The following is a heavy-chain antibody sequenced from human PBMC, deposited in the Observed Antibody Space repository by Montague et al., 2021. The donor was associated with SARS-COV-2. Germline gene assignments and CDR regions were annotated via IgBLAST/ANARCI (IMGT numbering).Heavy chain of an antibody. CDR3: AKGRGTSCSDY. CDR1: GFTVSTAV. D-gene: IGHD2-15*01. Sequence: SLRLSCAASGFTVSTAVVSWVRQAPGKGLEWVSTINGGGGSTYYADSMRGRFTISRDNSENTLYLQMNSLRAEDTAIYYCAKGRGTSCSDYWGQGTLVIVSS. V-gene: IGHV3-23*01. CDR2: INGGGGST. J-gene: IGHJ4*02.